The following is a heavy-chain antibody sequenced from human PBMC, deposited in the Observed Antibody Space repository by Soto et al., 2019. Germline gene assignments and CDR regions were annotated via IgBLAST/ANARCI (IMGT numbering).Heavy chain of an antibody. V-gene: IGHV4-4*02. CDR2: IYHSGST. D-gene: IGHD6-13*01. CDR1: SGSISSSNW. Sequence: QVQLQESGPGLVKPSGTLSLTCAVSSGSISSSNWWSWVRQPPGKGLEWIGGIYHSGSTNYNPSLKSRVTISVDKSKNQLSLKLSSVTAADTAVYYCASVSSSGSSWNRGTSYFVYWGQGTLVTVSS. CDR3: ASVSSSGSSWNRGTSYFVY. J-gene: IGHJ4*02.